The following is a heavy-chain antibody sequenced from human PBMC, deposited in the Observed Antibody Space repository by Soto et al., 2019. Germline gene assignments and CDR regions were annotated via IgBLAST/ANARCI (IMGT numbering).Heavy chain of an antibody. Sequence: QVQLVQSGAEVKKPGSSVKVSCKASGGTFNNYPITWVRQAPGEGLEWMGGSIPIFGTANYAQKFQGRVTISVDESTSTAYMELSSLRSEDPAVYYCARGRGYSGDDHYYYFEMDVWGQGTTVTVSS. V-gene: IGHV1-69*01. CDR2: SIPIFGTA. CDR3: ARGRGYSGDDHYYYFEMDV. CDR1: GGTFNNYP. D-gene: IGHD5-12*01. J-gene: IGHJ6*01.